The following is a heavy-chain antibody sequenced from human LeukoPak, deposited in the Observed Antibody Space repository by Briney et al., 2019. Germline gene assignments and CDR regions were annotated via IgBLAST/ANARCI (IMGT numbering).Heavy chain of an antibody. D-gene: IGHD6-19*01. Sequence: QTGGSLRLSCAASGFTFSTYAMSWVRQAPGKGLEWFAHISGSGGATYYADSVRGRFTLSRDNSENTVHMQMKSLTAEDTAIYYCAKMRRGWGLFDSWGQGTLVTVSS. CDR3: AKMRRGWGLFDS. V-gene: IGHV3-23*01. CDR1: GFTFSTYA. J-gene: IGHJ4*02. CDR2: ISGSGGAT.